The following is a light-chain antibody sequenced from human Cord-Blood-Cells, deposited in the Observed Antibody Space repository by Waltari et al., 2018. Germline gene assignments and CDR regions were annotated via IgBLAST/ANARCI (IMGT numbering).Light chain of an antibody. CDR3: QQYNNWPRT. V-gene: IGKV3-15*01. J-gene: IGKJ2*02. CDR2: GAS. CDR1: QSVSSN. Sequence: EIVMTQSPATLSVSPGERATLSCRASQSVSSNLAWYQQKHGQAPRLLIYGASTRATVIPARFSGGGSGTEFTLTISSLQSEDFAGYYWQQYNNWPRTFGQGTKLEIK.